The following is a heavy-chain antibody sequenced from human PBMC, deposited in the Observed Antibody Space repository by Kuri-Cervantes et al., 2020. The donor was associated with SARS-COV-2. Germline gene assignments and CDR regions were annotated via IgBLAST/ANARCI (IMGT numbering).Heavy chain of an antibody. CDR3: AKGVVGVGYSVPLQGSEEPYGMDV. D-gene: IGHD3-22*01. Sequence: GGSLRLSCAASGFTFSGYAISWVRQAPGKGLEWVSAISGSGGSTYYADSVRGRFTISRDNSKNTLYLQMNSLRAEDTAVYYCAKGVVGVGYSVPLQGSEEPYGMDVWGQGTTVTVSS. J-gene: IGHJ6*02. V-gene: IGHV3-23*01. CDR2: ISGSGGST. CDR1: GFTFSGYA.